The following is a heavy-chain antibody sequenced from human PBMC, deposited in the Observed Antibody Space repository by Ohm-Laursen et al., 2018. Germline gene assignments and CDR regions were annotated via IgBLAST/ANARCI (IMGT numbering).Heavy chain of an antibody. J-gene: IGHJ3*02. CDR3: AAYDSESDAFEI. CDR1: GFTFDDYA. Sequence: SLRLSCAASGFTFDDYAMHWVRHAPGKGLEWVSGISWNSGSIGYADSVKGRITISRDNAKNSLYLQMNRLRAEDTALYYCAAYDSESDAFEIWGQGTMVTVSS. V-gene: IGHV3-9*01. D-gene: IGHD3-22*01. CDR2: ISWNSGSI.